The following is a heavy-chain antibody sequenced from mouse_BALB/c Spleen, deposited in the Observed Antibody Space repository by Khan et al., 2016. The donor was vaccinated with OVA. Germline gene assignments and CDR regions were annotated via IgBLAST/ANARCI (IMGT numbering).Heavy chain of an antibody. CDR2: IYPGTDNT. Sequence: QVQLKQSGAELVRPGASVKLSCKTSGYIFTSYWIHWVKQRSGQGLEWIARIYPGTDNTSSNEKLKDKATLTADKSSSTAYMQLSSLKSEDSAVYVCAREEALYYFDNWGQGTTLTVSS. D-gene: IGHD3-2*02. CDR3: AREEALYYFDN. J-gene: IGHJ2*01. CDR1: GYIFTSYW. V-gene: IGHV1-76*01.